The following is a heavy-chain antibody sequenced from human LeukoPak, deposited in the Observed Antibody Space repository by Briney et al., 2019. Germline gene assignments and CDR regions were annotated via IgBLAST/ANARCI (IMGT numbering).Heavy chain of an antibody. V-gene: IGHV4-4*07. Sequence: SETLSLTCTVSGGSISSYYWSRIRQPAGKGLEWIGRIYASGSTHYNPSLKSRVTMSVDTSKKQFSLNLSSVTAADTAVYYCARDQGGYLSWFDPWGQGTLVTVSS. CDR2: IYASGST. CDR3: ARDQGGYLSWFDP. CDR1: GGSISSYY. J-gene: IGHJ5*02. D-gene: IGHD5-12*01.